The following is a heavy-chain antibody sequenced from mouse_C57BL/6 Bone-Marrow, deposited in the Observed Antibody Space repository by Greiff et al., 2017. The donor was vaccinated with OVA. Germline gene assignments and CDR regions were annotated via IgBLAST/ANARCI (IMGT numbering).Heavy chain of an antibody. J-gene: IGHJ2*01. CDR3: AREDWDY. CDR2: IYPGDGDT. Sequence: VQLQQSGPELVKPGASVKISCKASGYAFSSSWMNWVKQRPGKGLEWIGRIYPGDGDTNYNGKFKGKATLTADKSSSTAYMQLSSLTSEDSAVYFCAREDWDYWGQGTTLTVSS. V-gene: IGHV1-82*01. D-gene: IGHD4-1*01. CDR1: GYAFSSSW.